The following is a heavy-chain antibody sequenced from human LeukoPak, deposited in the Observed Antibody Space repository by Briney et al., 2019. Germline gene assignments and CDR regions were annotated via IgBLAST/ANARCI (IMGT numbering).Heavy chain of an antibody. CDR2: ISESGST. J-gene: IGHJ5*02. Sequence: GSLRLSCAASGFTFSDYYMSWVRQPPGKGLEWMGEISESGSTNYNSALKTRITMSVDTSKNHFSLKLTSVTAADTAVYYCARLANSYGSGNYDSWGQGILVIVSS. D-gene: IGHD3-10*01. CDR3: ARLANSYGSGNYDS. V-gene: IGHV4-34*10. CDR1: GFTFSDYY.